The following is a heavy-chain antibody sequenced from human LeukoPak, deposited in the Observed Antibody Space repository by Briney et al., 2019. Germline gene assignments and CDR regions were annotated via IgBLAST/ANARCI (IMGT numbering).Heavy chain of an antibody. D-gene: IGHD1-7*01. Sequence: GGSLRLSCAASGFTFSSYGMHWVRQAPGKGLEWVAVISYDGSNKYYADSVKGRFTISRDNSKNTLYLQMNSLRAEDTAVYYCARNNLRITGTTDYYGMDVWGQGTTVTVSS. CDR3: ARNNLRITGTTDYYGMDV. J-gene: IGHJ6*02. CDR2: ISYDGSNK. V-gene: IGHV3-30*03. CDR1: GFTFSSYG.